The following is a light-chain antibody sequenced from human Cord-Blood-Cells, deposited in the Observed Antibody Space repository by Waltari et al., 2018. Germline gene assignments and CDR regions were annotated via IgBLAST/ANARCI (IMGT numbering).Light chain of an antibody. V-gene: IGLV2-11*01. Sequence: QSALTQPRSVSGSPGQSVTISCTGTSSDVCGYNYVSWYQQHPGKAPKLMIYGVSKRPSGVPDRFSGSKSGNTASLTISGLQAEDEADYYCCSYAGSYTVFGGGTKLTVL. CDR3: CSYAGSYTV. CDR2: GVS. J-gene: IGLJ2*01. CDR1: SSDVCGYNY.